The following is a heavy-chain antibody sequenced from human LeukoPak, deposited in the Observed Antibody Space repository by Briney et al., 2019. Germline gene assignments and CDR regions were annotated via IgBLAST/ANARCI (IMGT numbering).Heavy chain of an antibody. J-gene: IGHJ6*04. CDR3: AREPEAGTVNYYGMDV. CDR2: IIPIFGTA. D-gene: IGHD6-19*01. Sequence: SVKVSCKASGGTFSSYAISWVRQAPGQGLEWMGGIIPIFGTANYAQKFQGRVTITADKSTSTVYMELSSLRPEDTAVYYCAREPEAGTVNYYGMDVWGKGTTVTVSS. CDR1: GGTFSSYA. V-gene: IGHV1-69*06.